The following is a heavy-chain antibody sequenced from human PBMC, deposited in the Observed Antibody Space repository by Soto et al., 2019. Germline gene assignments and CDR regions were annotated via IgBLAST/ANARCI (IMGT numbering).Heavy chain of an antibody. D-gene: IGHD3-22*01. J-gene: IGHJ4*02. CDR3: GRTYYYDSTGYYRTFDY. V-gene: IGHV3-23*01. CDR2: ACPSGSST. CDR1: GFTFGSYA. Sequence: GGSLRLSCAASGFTFGSYAMSWVRLAPGKGLEWVSVACPSGSSTFYADSVRGRFTISRDNVENTLYLQMNSLRVAEKALYFCGRTYYYDSTGYYRTFDYWGQGTLVTVSS.